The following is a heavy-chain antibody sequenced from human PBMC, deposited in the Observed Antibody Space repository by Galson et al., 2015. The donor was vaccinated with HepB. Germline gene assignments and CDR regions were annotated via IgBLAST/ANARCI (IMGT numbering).Heavy chain of an antibody. D-gene: IGHD6-19*01. CDR2: VSASGNN. CDR1: GGSISSDY. Sequence: ETLSLTCTVSGGSISSDYWSWIRPPAGQGLEWIGRVSASGNNNYNPSLQSRVTLPVDTAKNQLSLQLTSVTAADTAIYYCARSSYWGSGWTEFDSWGQGTLVTVSS. CDR3: ARSSYWGSGWTEFDS. V-gene: IGHV4-4*07. J-gene: IGHJ4*02.